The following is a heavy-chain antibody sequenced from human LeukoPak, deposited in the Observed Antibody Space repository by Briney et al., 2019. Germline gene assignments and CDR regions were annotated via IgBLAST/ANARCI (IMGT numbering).Heavy chain of an antibody. Sequence: ASVKVSCKVSGYTLTELSMHWVRQAPGKGLEWMGGFDPEDGETIYAQKLQGRVTMTEDTSTDTAYMELSSLRSEDTAVYYCATDTHYYDSSGYYYAFGYWGQGTLVTVSS. V-gene: IGHV1-24*01. CDR3: ATDTHYYDSSGYYYAFGY. D-gene: IGHD3-22*01. CDR1: GYTLTELS. CDR2: FDPEDGET. J-gene: IGHJ4*02.